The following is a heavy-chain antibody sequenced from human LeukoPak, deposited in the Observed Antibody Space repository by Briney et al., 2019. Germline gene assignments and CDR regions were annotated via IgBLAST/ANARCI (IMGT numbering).Heavy chain of an antibody. J-gene: IGHJ4*02. D-gene: IGHD1-1*01. CDR3: ARQERDAFGY. CDR2: IYPSDSDT. CDR1: GYSFTSYW. V-gene: IGHV5-51*01. Sequence: GESLKISCKGSGYSFTSYWLAWVRQMPGKGLEWMGIIYPSDSDTRYSSSFQGQVTISADKSISTAYLQWSSLKASDTAMYYCARQERDAFGYWGQGTLVTVSS.